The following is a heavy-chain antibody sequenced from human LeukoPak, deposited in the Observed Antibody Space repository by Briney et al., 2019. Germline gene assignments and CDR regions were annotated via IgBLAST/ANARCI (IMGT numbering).Heavy chain of an antibody. CDR3: ARVGRYYDSSGYYYYYFDY. V-gene: IGHV4-39*07. CDR1: GGSISSSSYY. D-gene: IGHD3-22*01. J-gene: IGHJ4*02. CDR2: IYYSGST. Sequence: SETLSLTCTVSGGSISSSSYYWGWIRQPPGKGLEWIGSIYYSGSTYYNPSLKSRVTISVDTSKNQFSLKLSSVTAADTAVYYCARVGRYYDSSGYYYYYFDYWGQGTLVTVSS.